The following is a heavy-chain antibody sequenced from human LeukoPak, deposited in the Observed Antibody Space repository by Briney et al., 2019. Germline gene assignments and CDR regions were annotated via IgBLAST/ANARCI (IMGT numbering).Heavy chain of an antibody. CDR3: ARVSNGDYAVDWFDP. CDR2: INPNSGGT. V-gene: IGHV1-2*02. Sequence: ASVKVCCKASGYTFTGYYMHWVRQAPGQGLEWMGWINPNSGGTNYAQKVQGRVTMTRDTSISTAYMELSRLRSDDTAVYYCARVSNGDYAVDWFDPWGQGTLVTVSS. J-gene: IGHJ5*02. D-gene: IGHD4-17*01. CDR1: GYTFTGYY.